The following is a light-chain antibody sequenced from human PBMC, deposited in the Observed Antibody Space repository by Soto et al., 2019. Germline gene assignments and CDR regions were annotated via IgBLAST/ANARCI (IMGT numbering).Light chain of an antibody. J-gene: IGKJ4*01. V-gene: IGKV1-27*01. CDR2: AAS. CDR3: QQYHSAHRFT. CDR1: QFISNY. Sequence: DIQMTQSPASLSASVGDRVTLTCRASQFISNYLAWYQQKPGKVPKLLLYAASTLQSGVPARFSGSGAGTAVTPPISSQQPVEVATDYCQQYHSAHRFTFGRGTKVEIK.